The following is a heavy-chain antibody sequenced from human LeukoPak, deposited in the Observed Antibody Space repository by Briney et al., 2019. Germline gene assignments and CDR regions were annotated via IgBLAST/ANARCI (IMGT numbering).Heavy chain of an antibody. J-gene: IGHJ4*02. CDR3: ARDQDTAMLDY. CDR2: IYSGGST. V-gene: IGHV3-66*01. Sequence: GGSLRLSCAASGFTVSSNYMSWVRQAPGKGLEWVSVIYSGGSTYYADSVKGRFTISRDNSKNTLYLQMNSLGAEDTAVYYCARDQDTAMLDYWGQGTLVTVSS. CDR1: GFTVSSNY. D-gene: IGHD5-18*01.